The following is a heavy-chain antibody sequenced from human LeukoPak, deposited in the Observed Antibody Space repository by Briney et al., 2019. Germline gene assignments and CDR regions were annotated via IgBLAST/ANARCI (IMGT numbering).Heavy chain of an antibody. CDR2: LRYDGSNK. CDR3: AKPILWFGELFVQSDAFDI. Sequence: GGSLRLSCAASGFTFSSYGMHWVRQAPGKGLEWVAFLRYDGSNKYYADSVKGRFTISRDNSKNTLYLQMNSLRAEDTAVYYCAKPILWFGELFVQSDAFDIWGQGTMVTVSS. J-gene: IGHJ3*02. CDR1: GFTFSSYG. D-gene: IGHD3-10*01. V-gene: IGHV3-30*02.